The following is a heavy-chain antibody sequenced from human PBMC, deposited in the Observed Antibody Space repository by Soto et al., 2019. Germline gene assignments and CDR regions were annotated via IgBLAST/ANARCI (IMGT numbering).Heavy chain of an antibody. D-gene: IGHD2-15*01. Sequence: GGSLRLSCAASGFTFSSYAMSWVRQAPGKGLEWVSAISGSGGSTYYADSVKGRFTISRDNSKNTLYLQMNSLRAEDTAVYYCAKDPIVVVVAATLLDYWGQGTLVTVSS. CDR3: AKDPIVVVVAATLLDY. V-gene: IGHV3-23*01. CDR1: GFTFSSYA. J-gene: IGHJ4*02. CDR2: ISGSGGST.